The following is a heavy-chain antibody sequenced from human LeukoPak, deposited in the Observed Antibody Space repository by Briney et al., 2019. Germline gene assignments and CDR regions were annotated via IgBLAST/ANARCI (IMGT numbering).Heavy chain of an antibody. CDR2: ISGDESST. CDR1: GFTFSSYW. Sequence: PGGSLRLSCAASGFTFSSYWMHWGRQAPGKGLVWVSRISGDESSTSYADSVEGRFTISRDNAKSTLYLQMNSLRAEDTAVYFCAREPHSDYSDHTDAFDIWGQGTMVTVSS. CDR3: AREPHSDYSDHTDAFDI. V-gene: IGHV3-74*01. D-gene: IGHD4-17*01. J-gene: IGHJ3*02.